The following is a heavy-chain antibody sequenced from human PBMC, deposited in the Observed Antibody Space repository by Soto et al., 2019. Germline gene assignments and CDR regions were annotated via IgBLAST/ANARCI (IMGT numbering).Heavy chain of an antibody. J-gene: IGHJ4*02. D-gene: IGHD5-18*01. CDR1: GFTFSSYG. Sequence: QVQLVESGGGVVQPGRSLRLSCAASGFTFSSYGMHWVRQAPGKGLEWVAVIWYDGSNKYYADSVKGRFTISRDNSKNTLYLQMNSLRAEDTAVYYCARPPGYSYGYFDYWGQGTPVTVSS. CDR3: ARPPGYSYGYFDY. CDR2: IWYDGSNK. V-gene: IGHV3-33*01.